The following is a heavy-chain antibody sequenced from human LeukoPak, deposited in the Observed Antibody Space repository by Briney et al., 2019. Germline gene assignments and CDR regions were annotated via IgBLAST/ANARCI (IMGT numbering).Heavy chain of an antibody. CDR2: INPNRGGT. CDR1: GYTFNGYY. Sequence: AVKVSCMASGYTFNGYYMHWLRQAPAQGRAWVGWINPNRGGTNFAQKLQGRVPLTRYTSNNTAYMELSSLRSDDTAVYYCARARLDDCGGVCDQYFQHWGQGTLVTVSS. V-gene: IGHV1-2*02. D-gene: IGHD2-21*02. CDR3: ARARLDDCGGVCDQYFQH. J-gene: IGHJ1*01.